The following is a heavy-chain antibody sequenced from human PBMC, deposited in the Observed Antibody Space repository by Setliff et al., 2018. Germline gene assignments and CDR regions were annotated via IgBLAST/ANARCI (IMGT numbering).Heavy chain of an antibody. CDR1: GFTFSSYS. V-gene: IGHV4-34*01. CDR2: INHSGST. J-gene: IGHJ4*02. CDR3: ARSFSRREKFLLDY. Sequence: GSLRLSCATSGFTFSSYSMNWIRQPPGKGLEWIGEINHSGSTNYNPSLKSRVTISMDTSKNQFSLKVSSVTAADTAVYYCARSFSRREKFLLDYWGQGALVTVSS.